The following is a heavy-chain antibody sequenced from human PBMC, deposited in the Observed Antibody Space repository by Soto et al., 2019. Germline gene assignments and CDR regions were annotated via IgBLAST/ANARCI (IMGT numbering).Heavy chain of an antibody. Sequence: SQTLSLTCAISGDSVSSNSAAWNWIRQSPSRGLEWLGRTYYRSRWYNDYAVSVKSRITVNPDTSKNQFSLHLNSVTPEDTAVYYCAGTISLQWYYMDVWDKGTTVTVPS. CDR3: AGTISLQWYYMDV. D-gene: IGHD1-7*01. J-gene: IGHJ6*03. CDR2: TYYRSRWYN. V-gene: IGHV6-1*01. CDR1: GDSVSSNSAA.